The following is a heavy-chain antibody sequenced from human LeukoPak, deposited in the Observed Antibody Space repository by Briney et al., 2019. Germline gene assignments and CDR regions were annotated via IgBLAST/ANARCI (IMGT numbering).Heavy chain of an antibody. Sequence: SETLSLTCTVSGGSISSGSYYWSWIRQPAGKGLEWIGRIYTSGSTNYNPSLKSRVTISVDTSKNQFSLKLSSVTAADTAVYYCARLNDYSNYGFDYWGQGTLVTVSS. D-gene: IGHD4-11*01. CDR1: GGSISSGSYY. CDR2: IYTSGST. CDR3: ARLNDYSNYGFDY. V-gene: IGHV4-61*02. J-gene: IGHJ4*02.